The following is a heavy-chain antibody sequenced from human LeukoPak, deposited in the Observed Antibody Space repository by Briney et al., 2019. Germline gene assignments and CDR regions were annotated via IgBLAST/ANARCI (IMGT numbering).Heavy chain of an antibody. Sequence: GGSLRLSCAASGFTFSSYAMHWVRQAPGKGLEWVAVISYDGSNKYYADSVKGRFTISRDNSKNTLYLQMNSLRVEDTAIYYCARSLWFATTNLDYWGQGSLVTVSS. D-gene: IGHD3-10*01. CDR2: ISYDGSNK. J-gene: IGHJ4*02. CDR1: GFTFSSYA. V-gene: IGHV3-30-3*01. CDR3: ARSLWFATTNLDY.